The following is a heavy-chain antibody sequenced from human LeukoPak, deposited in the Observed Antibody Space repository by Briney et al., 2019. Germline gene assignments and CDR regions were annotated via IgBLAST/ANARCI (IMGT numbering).Heavy chain of an antibody. D-gene: IGHD2-21*02. CDR1: GYTFTGNH. CDR3: ARGGSTDSIHSCGGNCYFLDY. J-gene: IGHJ4*02. Sequence: ASVKVSCKASGYTFTGNHMHWVRQAPGQGLEWMGWINPNSGGTNYAQKFQGRVIMTRDTSISTAYMELSRLRSDDTAVYYCARGGSTDSIHSCGGNCYFLDYWGQGTLVTVSS. V-gene: IGHV1-2*02. CDR2: INPNSGGT.